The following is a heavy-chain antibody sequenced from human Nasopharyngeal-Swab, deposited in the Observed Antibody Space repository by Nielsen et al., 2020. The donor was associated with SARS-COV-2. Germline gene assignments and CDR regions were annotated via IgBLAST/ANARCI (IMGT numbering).Heavy chain of an antibody. CDR2: IIHSGCT. CDR3: ARGLSGIVPAPILGLGPYYYYYYMDV. J-gene: IGHJ6*03. V-gene: IGHV4-34*01. D-gene: IGHD2-2*01. Sequence: PGKGPEWVSEIIHSGCTNYNPSLKSRVTLSVDTSMNQVSLEVSSVTAADTAVYYCARGLSGIVPAPILGLGPYYYYYYMDVWGKGTTVTVSS.